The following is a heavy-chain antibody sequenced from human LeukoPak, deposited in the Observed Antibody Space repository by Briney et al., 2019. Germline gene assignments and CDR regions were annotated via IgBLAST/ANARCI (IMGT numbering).Heavy chain of an antibody. CDR3: ARDSNYGSGTYVY. D-gene: IGHD3-10*01. CDR2: ISSSSSYI. V-gene: IGHV3-21*01. CDR1: GFTFSSYE. J-gene: IGHJ4*02. Sequence: AGGSLRLSCAASGFTFSSYEMNWVRQAPGKGLEWVSSISSSSSYIYYADSVKGRFTISRDNAKNSLYLQMNSLRAEDTAVYYCARDSNYGSGTYVYWGQGTLVTVSS.